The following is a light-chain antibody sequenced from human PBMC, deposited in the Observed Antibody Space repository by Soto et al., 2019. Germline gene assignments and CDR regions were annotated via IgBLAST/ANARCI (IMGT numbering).Light chain of an antibody. J-gene: IGKJ4*01. Sequence: DIQMTQSPSSLSSSVGERVTITCRASQSISSYLIWYQQKTGNAAKLLIYAASSLPSGVPSRFGGSGSGTDFTVTSSSLQHDVFASYYCQQSYSTTPTFGGGTKVEIK. V-gene: IGKV1-39*01. CDR3: QQSYSTTPT. CDR1: QSISSY. CDR2: AAS.